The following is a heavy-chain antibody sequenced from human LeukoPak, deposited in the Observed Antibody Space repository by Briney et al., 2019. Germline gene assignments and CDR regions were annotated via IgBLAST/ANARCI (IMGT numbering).Heavy chain of an antibody. V-gene: IGHV3-23*01. CDR3: AKGGKWDVTPFDY. J-gene: IGHJ4*02. D-gene: IGHD1-26*01. Sequence: GGSLRLSCAASGFTFTSYSMNWVRQASGKGLEWVSTISGGGGSTYYADSVKGRFTISRDNSKNTLYLQVNSLRAEDTAVYYCAKGGKWDVTPFDYWGQGTLVTVSS. CDR1: GFTFTSYS. CDR2: ISGGGGST.